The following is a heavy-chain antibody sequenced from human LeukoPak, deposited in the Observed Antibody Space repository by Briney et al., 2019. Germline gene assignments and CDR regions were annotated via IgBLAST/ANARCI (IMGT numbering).Heavy chain of an antibody. V-gene: IGHV4-59*01. Sequence: PSETLSLTCSVSGGSISSYYWIWIRQPPGKGLEWLGYIYYSGSTNYNSSLKSRVTISVDTSKNQFSLKLNSVAAADTAVYYCARASFDSSGYGAFDIWGQGTMVTVSS. CDR2: IYYSGST. CDR1: GGSISSYY. J-gene: IGHJ3*02. D-gene: IGHD3-22*01. CDR3: ARASFDSSGYGAFDI.